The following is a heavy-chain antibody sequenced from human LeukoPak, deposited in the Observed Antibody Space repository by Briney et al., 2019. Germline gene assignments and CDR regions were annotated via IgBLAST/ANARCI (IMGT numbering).Heavy chain of an antibody. Sequence: GGSLRLSCTASGFAFSSYAMSWVRQAPGVGLEWVSAIDGGGGRTWHADSVRGRFTISRDNSKNTLFMQMNSLRAEDTAVYYCANSYGDSHPSFDWGQGTLVTVSS. CDR3: ANSYGDSHPSFD. J-gene: IGHJ4*02. CDR2: IDGGGGRT. CDR1: GFAFSSYA. D-gene: IGHD4-17*01. V-gene: IGHV3-23*01.